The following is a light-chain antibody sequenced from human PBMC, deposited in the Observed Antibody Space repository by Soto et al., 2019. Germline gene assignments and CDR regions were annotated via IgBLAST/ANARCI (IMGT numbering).Light chain of an antibody. J-gene: IGLJ2*01. CDR2: EVS. CDR1: SSDVGGYNY. V-gene: IGLV2-14*01. CDR3: SSYTTTKTLV. Sequence: QSVLTQPASVSGSPGQSITISCTGSSSDVGGYNYVSWYQQHPDKAPKLMIYEVSNRPSGGSNRFSGSKSGNTASLTISGLQAEDEADYYCSSYTTTKTLVFGGGTKLTVL.